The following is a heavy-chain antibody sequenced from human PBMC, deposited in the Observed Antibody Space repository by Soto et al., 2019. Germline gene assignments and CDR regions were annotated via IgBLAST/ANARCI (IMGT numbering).Heavy chain of an antibody. CDR3: ARDRKVRGWIDL. D-gene: IGHD3-10*01. V-gene: IGHV4-30-2*06. J-gene: IGHJ5*02. CDR1: GGSISSGVNS. Sequence: PSETLSLTCTVYGGSISSGVNSWNWIRQSPGKGLEWIGNIYQSGTTHYNPSLQSRVTISVDNSKNQFSLKLTSVTVTDTAIYYCARDRKVRGWIDLWGQGTPVTVSS. CDR2: IYQSGTT.